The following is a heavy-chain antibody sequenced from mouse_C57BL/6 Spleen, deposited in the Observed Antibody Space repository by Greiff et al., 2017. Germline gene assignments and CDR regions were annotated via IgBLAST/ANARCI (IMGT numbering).Heavy chain of an antibody. D-gene: IGHD2-4*01. V-gene: IGHV5-17*01. CDR1: GFTFSDYG. CDR2: ISSGSSTI. J-gene: IGHJ4*01. Sequence: EVQLVESGGGLVKPGGSLKLSCAASGFTFSDYGMHWVRQAPEKGLEWVAYISSGSSTIYYADTVKGRFTISRDNAKNTLFLQMTSLRSEDAAMYYCARDYDDGAYAMGCWGQGASVTVSS. CDR3: ARDYDDGAYAMGC.